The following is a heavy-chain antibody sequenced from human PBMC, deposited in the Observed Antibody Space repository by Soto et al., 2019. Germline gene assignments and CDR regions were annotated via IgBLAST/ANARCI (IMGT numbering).Heavy chain of an antibody. D-gene: IGHD4-4*01. V-gene: IGHV1-69*12. J-gene: IGHJ6*02. CDR2: IIPRFATP. CDR3: ARDRVMRGNSYYYGMDV. Sequence: QVLLVQSGAEVKKPGSSMKVSCKTSGGTFSSFAISWVRLVPGQGLEWMGVIIPRFATPTYAQTFQGRVLITADESTSTAYMELSSLRSEDTAVYYCARDRVMRGNSYYYGMDVWGQGTTVTVSS. CDR1: GGTFSSFA.